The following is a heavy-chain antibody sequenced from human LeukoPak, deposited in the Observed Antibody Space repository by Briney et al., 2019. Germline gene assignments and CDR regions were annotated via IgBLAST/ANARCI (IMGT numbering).Heavy chain of an antibody. V-gene: IGHV3-48*03. CDR1: GFTFSSYE. CDR2: ISHSGAAK. D-gene: IGHD2-21*01. CDR3: ARETADCGGDCYDS. Sequence: GGSLRLSCAASGFTFSSYEFNWVRQAPGMGREWISYISHSGAAKYYAESVRGRFSVSRDNARNSVYLQMDSLRVEDTAVYYCARETADCGGDCYDSWGQGTLVTVSS. J-gene: IGHJ4*02.